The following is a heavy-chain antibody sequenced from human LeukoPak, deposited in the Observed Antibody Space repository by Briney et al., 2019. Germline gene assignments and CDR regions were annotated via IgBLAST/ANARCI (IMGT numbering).Heavy chain of an antibody. CDR2: IKSKTDGGTT. J-gene: IGHJ6*03. Sequence: GGSLRLSCAASGFTFSNAWMSWVRQAPGKGLEWVGRIKSKTDGGTTDYAAPVKGRFTISRDDSKNTLYLQMNSLKTEDTAVYYCTTDQWQQLVHPNYYYYYMDVWGKGTTVTVSS. CDR3: TTDQWQQLVHPNYYYYYMDV. CDR1: GFTFSNAW. D-gene: IGHD6-13*01. V-gene: IGHV3-15*01.